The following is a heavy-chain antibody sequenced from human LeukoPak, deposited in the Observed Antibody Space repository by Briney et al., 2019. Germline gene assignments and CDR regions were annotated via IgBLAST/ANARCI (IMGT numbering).Heavy chain of an antibody. Sequence: GGSLRLSCAASGFTFSSYSMNWVRQAPGKGLEWVSSISGSSNYIYYADSMKDRVTISRDNAKNSLYLQVNSLRAEDTAVYYCARRRNGYQGAFDIWGQGTMVTVSS. V-gene: IGHV3-21*01. CDR2: ISGSSNYI. D-gene: IGHD5-24*01. CDR3: ARRRNGYQGAFDI. CDR1: GFTFSSYS. J-gene: IGHJ3*02.